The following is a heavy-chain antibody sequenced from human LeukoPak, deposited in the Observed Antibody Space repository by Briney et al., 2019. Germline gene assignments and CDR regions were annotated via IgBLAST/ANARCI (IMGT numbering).Heavy chain of an antibody. CDR1: GYTFTIYG. V-gene: IGHV1-45*02. Sequence: SVTVSCKASGYTFTIYGISWVRQAPGQGLEWMGWITPFNGNTNYAQKFQDRGTITRDRSMSTAYMELSSLRSEDTAMYYCASGVGALYYFDYWGQGTLVTVSS. CDR2: ITPFNGNT. D-gene: IGHD1-26*01. CDR3: ASGVGALYYFDY. J-gene: IGHJ4*02.